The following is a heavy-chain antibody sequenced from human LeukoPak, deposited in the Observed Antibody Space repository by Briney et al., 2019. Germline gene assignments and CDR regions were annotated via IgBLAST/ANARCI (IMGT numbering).Heavy chain of an antibody. V-gene: IGHV4-34*01. D-gene: IGHD6-13*01. CDR1: GGSFIRYY. Sequence: SEALSLTCAVYGGSFIRYYWSWIRQPPGKGLEWIGGINHSGSTNYNPSLKSRVTISVDTSKNQFSLKLSSVTAADTAVYYCASLGAAGYYFDYWGQGTLVTVSS. J-gene: IGHJ4*02. CDR3: ASLGAAGYYFDY. CDR2: INHSGST.